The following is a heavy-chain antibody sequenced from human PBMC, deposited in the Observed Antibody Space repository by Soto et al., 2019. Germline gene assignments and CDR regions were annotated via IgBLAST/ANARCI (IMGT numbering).Heavy chain of an antibody. V-gene: IGHV3-23*01. J-gene: IGHJ4*02. CDR1: GFTFSTYA. CDR3: AHLPVVAAAWAHDY. CDR2: ISSSGGTT. D-gene: IGHD2-15*01. Sequence: PGGSLRLSCAASGFTFSTYAMSWVRQSPGRGLEWVSTISSSGGTTYYADSLKGRFTISRDNSKNTLYLQMNTLRADDTAVYYCAHLPVVAAAWAHDYWGQGT.